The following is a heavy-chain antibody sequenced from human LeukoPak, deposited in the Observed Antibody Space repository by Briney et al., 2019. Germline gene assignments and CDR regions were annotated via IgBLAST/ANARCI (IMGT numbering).Heavy chain of an antibody. Sequence: SETLSLTCNVSGASIFNYYWSWSRQAPGKGLEWIGYVHHSGRTNSNPSLGSRVTLSVATSTSQLSLNLTSLTTADTAVYFCARDLRAKYWGQGTLVFVSS. CDR3: ARDLRAKY. CDR1: GASIFNYY. CDR2: VHHSGRT. D-gene: IGHD4/OR15-4a*01. J-gene: IGHJ1*01. V-gene: IGHV4-59*12.